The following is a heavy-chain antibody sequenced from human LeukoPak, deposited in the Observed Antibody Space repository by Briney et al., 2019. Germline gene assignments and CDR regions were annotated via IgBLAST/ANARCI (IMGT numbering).Heavy chain of an antibody. CDR2: ISAYNGNT. Sequence: ASVKVSCKASGYTFTSYGISWVRQAPGQGLEWMGWISAYNGNTNYAQKLQGRVTMTTDTSTSTAYMELRSLRSDDTAVYYCARAGCAAVYSRSWYITLFDYWGQGTLVTVSS. V-gene: IGHV1-18*01. J-gene: IGHJ4*02. D-gene: IGHD6-13*01. CDR1: GYTFTSYG. CDR3: ARAGCAAVYSRSWYITLFDY.